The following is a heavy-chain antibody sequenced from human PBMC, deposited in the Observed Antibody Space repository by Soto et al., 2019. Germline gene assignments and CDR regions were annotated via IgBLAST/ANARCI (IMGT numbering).Heavy chain of an antibody. J-gene: IGHJ4*02. Sequence: SETLSLTCAVYGGSFSGYYWSWIRQPPGKGLEWIGEINPSGSSNYNPSLKSRVTISVDTSKNQFSLKLSSVTAADTAVYYCARAGIYRYGPFGYWGQGTLV. D-gene: IGHD5-18*01. V-gene: IGHV4-34*01. CDR3: ARAGIYRYGPFGY. CDR1: GGSFSGYY. CDR2: INPSGSS.